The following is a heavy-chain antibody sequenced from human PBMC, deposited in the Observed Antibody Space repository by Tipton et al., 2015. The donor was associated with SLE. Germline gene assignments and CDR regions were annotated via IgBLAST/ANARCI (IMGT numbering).Heavy chain of an antibody. CDR1: GFTFSSYT. CDR3: ARATRMAGPFDY. Sequence: VQLVQSGGGLVKSGGSLRLSCAASGFTFSSYTMNWVRQAPGKGLEWVSSISGDSSYKFYADSLKGRFTISRDNAKNSLYLQVNSLRADDTAVYYCARATRMAGPFDYWGQGTLVTVSS. V-gene: IGHV3-21*01. CDR2: ISGDSSYK. J-gene: IGHJ4*02. D-gene: IGHD6-19*01.